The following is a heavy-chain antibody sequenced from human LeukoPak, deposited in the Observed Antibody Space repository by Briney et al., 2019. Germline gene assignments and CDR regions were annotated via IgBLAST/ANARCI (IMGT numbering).Heavy chain of an antibody. Sequence: RLAGSLRLSCVASGFRFDDYGMSWVRQAPGKGLEWVSGINWNGGSTGYADSVKGRFTISRDNSKNTLYLQMNSLRAEDTALYFCANYIQRPPGMDVWGQGTMVTVSS. J-gene: IGHJ6*02. D-gene: IGHD3-10*02. CDR1: GFRFDDYG. CDR2: INWNGGST. CDR3: ANYIQRPPGMDV. V-gene: IGHV3-20*04.